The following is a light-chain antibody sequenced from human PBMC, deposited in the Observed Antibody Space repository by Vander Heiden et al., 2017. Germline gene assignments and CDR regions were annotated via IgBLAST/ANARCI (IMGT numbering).Light chain of an antibody. J-gene: IGKJ1*01. CDR1: QGIGDF. Sequence: DIQMTQSPSAMSASVGDRVTITCRASQGIGDFLTWFQQKPGKVPKRLIYAASIPQSGVPSRSSGSGSGTAFTLTISSLQPEDFATYYTRQHNNYPQTFGQRTKVEI. V-gene: IGKV1-17*03. CDR3: RQHNNYPQT. CDR2: AAS.